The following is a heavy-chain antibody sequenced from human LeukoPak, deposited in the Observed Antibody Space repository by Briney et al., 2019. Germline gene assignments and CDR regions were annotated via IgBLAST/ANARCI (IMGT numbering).Heavy chain of an antibody. CDR1: GFTFSNYG. Sequence: PGGSLRLSCAASGFTFSNYGMSWLRQAPGKGLGWVSAITGSGDDAYYADSVHGRFTMSRDNSKSTLYLQMNSLRVEDTALYYCAKESTGSSPDYWGQGTLVTVSS. CDR3: AKESTGSSPDY. CDR2: ITGSGDDA. D-gene: IGHD1-26*01. J-gene: IGHJ4*02. V-gene: IGHV3-23*01.